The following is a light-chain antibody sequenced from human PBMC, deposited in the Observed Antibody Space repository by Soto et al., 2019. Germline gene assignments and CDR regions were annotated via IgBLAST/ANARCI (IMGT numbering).Light chain of an antibody. CDR1: QSVSSN. Sequence: EIVMTQSPATLSVSPGERATLSCRASQSVSSNLAWYQQKSGQAPRLLIYGASTRATGIPTRFSGSGSATECTLTITTLQPEDIAVYYCQHYNNWPPWTFLQGTK. CDR2: GAS. V-gene: IGKV3-15*01. CDR3: QHYNNWPPWT. J-gene: IGKJ1*01.